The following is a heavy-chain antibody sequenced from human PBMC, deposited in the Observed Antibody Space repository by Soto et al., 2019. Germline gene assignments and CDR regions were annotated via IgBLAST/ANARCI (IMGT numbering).Heavy chain of an antibody. Sequence: QITLKESGPTLVKPTQTLMLTCTFSGFSRSTSGAGVGWIRQPPGKALERLGIIYWDDAERYNPSLKTRLTITKDTSKNQVVLTMTGMDPVDTATYYCEHRLREGGSPILDYWGHGILVTVSS. CDR3: EHRLREGGSPILDY. V-gene: IGHV2-5*02. J-gene: IGHJ4*01. CDR1: GFSRSTSGAG. D-gene: IGHD3-16*01. CDR2: IYWDDAE.